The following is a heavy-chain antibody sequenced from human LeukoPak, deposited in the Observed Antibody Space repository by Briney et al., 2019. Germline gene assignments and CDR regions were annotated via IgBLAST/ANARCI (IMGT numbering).Heavy chain of an antibody. D-gene: IGHD4-17*01. CDR2: ISGSGGST. V-gene: IGHV3-23*01. J-gene: IGHJ4*02. CDR3: AKDPADDYGDYYYFDY. Sequence: GGSLRLSCAASGFTFSSNWMHWVRQAPGKGLEWVSAISGSGGSTYYADSVKGRFTISRDNSKDTLYLQMNSLRAEDTAVYYCAKDPADDYGDYYYFDYWGQGTLVTVSS. CDR1: GFTFSSNW.